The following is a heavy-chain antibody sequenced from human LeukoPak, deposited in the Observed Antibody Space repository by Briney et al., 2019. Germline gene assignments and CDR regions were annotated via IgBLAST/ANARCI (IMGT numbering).Heavy chain of an antibody. Sequence: GGSLRLSCAGSGFTFSNYWMNWVRQAPGKGLEWVANIKPDGSEKDYVDSVKGRFTISRDNAKNSLYLQMNSLRAEDTAVYYCARDTDYGDSGLDYWGQGTLVTVSS. D-gene: IGHD4-17*01. CDR3: ARDTDYGDSGLDY. CDR2: IKPDGSEK. CDR1: GFTFSNYW. J-gene: IGHJ4*02. V-gene: IGHV3-7*01.